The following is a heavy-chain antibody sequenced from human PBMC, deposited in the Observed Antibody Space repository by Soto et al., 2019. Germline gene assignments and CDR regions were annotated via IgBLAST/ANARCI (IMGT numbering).Heavy chain of an antibody. Sequence: QGQLVQSGAEVKKPGASVKVSCKASGYTFTSYTMHWVRQAPGQRPEWMGWINIAKGNTQYSQKLQGRVTFTRDTSASTAYMELSTLRSEDTAVYYCASSSGSFYTLGHWGQGTLVTGSS. CDR2: INIAKGNT. D-gene: IGHD3-10*01. CDR1: GYTFTSYT. J-gene: IGHJ4*02. V-gene: IGHV1-3*04. CDR3: ASSSGSFYTLGH.